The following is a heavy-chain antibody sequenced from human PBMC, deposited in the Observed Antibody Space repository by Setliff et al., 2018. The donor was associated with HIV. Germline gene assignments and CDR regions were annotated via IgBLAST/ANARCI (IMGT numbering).Heavy chain of an antibody. Sequence: SETLSLTCTVSGGSIRSGDYYWSWIRQHPGKGLEWIGYIYYSGSTNYNPSLKSRVTISVGTSKNQFSLRLSSVTAADTAVYYCARAYYYYYMDVWGKGTTVTVSS. V-gene: IGHV4-61*08. CDR3: ARAYYYYYMDV. CDR2: IYYSGST. CDR1: GGSIRSGDYY. J-gene: IGHJ6*03.